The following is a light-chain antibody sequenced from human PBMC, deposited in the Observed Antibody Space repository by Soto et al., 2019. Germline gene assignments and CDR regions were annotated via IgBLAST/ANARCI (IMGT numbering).Light chain of an antibody. V-gene: IGKV1-5*03. J-gene: IGKJ2*01. Sequence: DIQMTQSPSTLSASVGDRVTITCRASQGISDWLAWYQQKPGKAPNLLIYRASNLESGVPSRVSGSGSGTEFTLTISSLQPDDFATYYCQHYRGTLGQGTKLEI. CDR2: RAS. CDR1: QGISDW. CDR3: QHYRGT.